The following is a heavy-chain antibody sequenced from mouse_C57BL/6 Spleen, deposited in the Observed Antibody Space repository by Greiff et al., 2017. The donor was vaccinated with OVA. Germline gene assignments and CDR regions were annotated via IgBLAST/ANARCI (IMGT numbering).Heavy chain of an antibody. D-gene: IGHD2-13*01. J-gene: IGHJ2*01. Sequence: EVHLVESGEGLVKPGGSLKLSCAASGFTFSSYDMSWVRQTPEKRLEWVAYISSGGDYNYYADTVKVRFTISRDNARNTLYLKVSSLKDEDTAMYYCTRVGDGDYADDFDYWGQGTTLTVSS. CDR1: GFTFSSYD. CDR3: TRVGDGDYADDFDY. V-gene: IGHV5-9-1*02. CDR2: ISSGGDYN.